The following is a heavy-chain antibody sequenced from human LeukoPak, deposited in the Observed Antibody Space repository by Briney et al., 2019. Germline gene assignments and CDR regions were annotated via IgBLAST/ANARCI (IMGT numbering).Heavy chain of an antibody. CDR2: ISSSGSTI. V-gene: IGHV3-48*03. CDR1: GFTFSSYE. J-gene: IGHJ4*02. D-gene: IGHD3-22*01. Sequence: GGSLRLSCAASGFTFSSYEMNWVRQAPGKGLEWVSYISSSGSTIYYADSVNGRFTISRDNAKNSLYLQMNSLRAEDTAVYYCARDRGYDSSGYSPYFDYWGQGTLVTVSS. CDR3: ARDRGYDSSGYSPYFDY.